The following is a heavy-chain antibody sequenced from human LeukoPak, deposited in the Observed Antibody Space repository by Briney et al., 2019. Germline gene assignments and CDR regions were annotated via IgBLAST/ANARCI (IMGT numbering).Heavy chain of an antibody. J-gene: IGHJ4*02. D-gene: IGHD2-21*01. CDR1: GGSISSSNW. CDR3: TTASSNSLPN. Sequence: SETLSLTCAISGGSISSSNWWSWFRQPPKEGLAWIGEMHLDGETHYNPSLKSRLTISIDKSNNRLSLTLTSVTAADTAVYYCTTASSNSLPNWGQGALVTVSS. V-gene: IGHV4/OR15-8*02. CDR2: MHLDGET.